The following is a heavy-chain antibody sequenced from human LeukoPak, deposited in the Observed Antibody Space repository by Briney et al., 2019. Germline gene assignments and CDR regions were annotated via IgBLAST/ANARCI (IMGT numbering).Heavy chain of an antibody. CDR1: GGSISSYY. J-gene: IGHJ6*02. V-gene: IGHV4-59*08. Sequence: SETLSLTCTVSGGSISSYYWSWIRQPPGKGLEWIGYIYYSGSTNYNPSLKSRVTISVDTSKNQFSLKLSSVTAADTAVYYCARSYYGSGSSPLYYYGMDVWGQGTTVTVSS. CDR2: IYYSGST. D-gene: IGHD3-10*01. CDR3: ARSYYGSGSSPLYYYGMDV.